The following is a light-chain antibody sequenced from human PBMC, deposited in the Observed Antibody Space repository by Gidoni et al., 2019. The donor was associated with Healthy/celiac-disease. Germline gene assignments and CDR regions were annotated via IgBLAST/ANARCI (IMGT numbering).Light chain of an antibody. Sequence: EIVLPQSPGTLSSSPGERTTLSCRSSQSVSSSYLAWYQQTPGQAPRLLIDGASSRATGIPDRFSGSGSGTDFTLTISRLEPEDFAVYYCQQYGSSPLTFGQGTKLEIK. V-gene: IGKV3-20*01. CDR1: QSVSSSY. CDR2: GAS. J-gene: IGKJ2*01. CDR3: QQYGSSPLT.